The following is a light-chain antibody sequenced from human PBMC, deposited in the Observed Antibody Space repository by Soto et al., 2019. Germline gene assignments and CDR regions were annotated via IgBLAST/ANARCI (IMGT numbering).Light chain of an antibody. CDR3: QQGQHWPLT. Sequence: EIVMTQSPATLSVSPGERATLSCRASQSISSELAWYQQRPGQPPRLLIYGASTRATGVPDRFTGSGPGSDFTLTISGLQSEDFAVYYYQQGQHWPLTFGQGTRLE. CDR2: GAS. J-gene: IGKJ2*01. CDR1: QSISSE. V-gene: IGKV3-15*01.